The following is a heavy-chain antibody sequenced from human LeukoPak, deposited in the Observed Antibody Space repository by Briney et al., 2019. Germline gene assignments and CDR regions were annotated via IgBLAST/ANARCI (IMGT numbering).Heavy chain of an antibody. D-gene: IGHD1-26*01. CDR3: ARGRGPRETPYYFDY. Sequence: PGGSLRLSCAASGFSFSSYALHWVRQAAGKGLEWVAVISYDGSNKYYADSVKGRFTISRDNSKNTLYLQMNSLRVEDTAVYYCARGRGPRETPYYFDYWGQGTLVTVSS. V-gene: IGHV3-30-3*01. CDR2: ISYDGSNK. J-gene: IGHJ4*02. CDR1: GFSFSSYA.